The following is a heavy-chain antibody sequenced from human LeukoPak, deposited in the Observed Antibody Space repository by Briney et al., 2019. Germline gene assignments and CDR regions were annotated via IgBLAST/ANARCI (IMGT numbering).Heavy chain of an antibody. CDR1: GFTFSSYS. D-gene: IGHD2-21*01. CDR3: AKAGDGPGASGY. Sequence: GGSLRLSCAASGFTFSSYSMNWVRQAPGKGLEWVSSISSSSSYIYYADSVKGRFTISRDNSKNTLYLQMNSLRAEDTAVYCCAKAGDGPGASGYWGQGTLVTVSS. CDR2: ISSSSSYI. V-gene: IGHV3-21*01. J-gene: IGHJ4*02.